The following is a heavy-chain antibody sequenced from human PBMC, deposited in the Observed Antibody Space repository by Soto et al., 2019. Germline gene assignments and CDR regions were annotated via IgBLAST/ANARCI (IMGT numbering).Heavy chain of an antibody. Sequence: SETLSLTCSVSGDSISNSRFYWAWIRQPPGEGLEWIGSIYHTGNAYYNPSLKSRVTISVDTSKNQFSLKLSSVTAADTAVYYCARAENWFDPWGQGTLVTVSS. CDR2: IYHTGNA. V-gene: IGHV4-39*07. J-gene: IGHJ5*02. CDR3: ARAENWFDP. CDR1: GDSISNSRFY.